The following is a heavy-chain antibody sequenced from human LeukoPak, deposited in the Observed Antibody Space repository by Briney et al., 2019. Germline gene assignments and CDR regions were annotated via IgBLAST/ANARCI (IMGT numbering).Heavy chain of an antibody. V-gene: IGHV5-51*01. D-gene: IGHD1-1*01. CDR3: ARSGGGTTGRGFDH. CDR2: IYPGDSDT. CDR1: GYTFSTYW. Sequence: LGESLKISCQASGYTFSTYWVAWVRQTPGKGLEWMGIIYPGDSDTRWNPSFQGQVVISVEKSNNTAYLQWSSLKVSDAAMYYCARSGGGTTGRGFDHWGQGTLVTVSS. J-gene: IGHJ4*02.